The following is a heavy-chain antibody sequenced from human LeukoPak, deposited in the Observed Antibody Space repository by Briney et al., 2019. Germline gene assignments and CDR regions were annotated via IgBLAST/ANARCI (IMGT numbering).Heavy chain of an antibody. D-gene: IGHD1-26*01. V-gene: IGHV4-34*01. CDR3: AAYSGSYYLKRDYYYYYMDV. CDR1: GGSFSGYY. Sequence: SETLSLTCAVYGGSFSGYYWSWIRQPPGKGLEWIGEINHSGSTNYNPSLKSRVTISADTTKNQFSMKLSSVTAADTAVYYCAAYSGSYYLKRDYYYYYMDVWGKGTTVTVSS. CDR2: INHSGST. J-gene: IGHJ6*03.